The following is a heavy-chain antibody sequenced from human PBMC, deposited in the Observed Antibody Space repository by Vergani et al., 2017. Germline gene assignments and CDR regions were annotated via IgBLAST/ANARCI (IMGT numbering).Heavy chain of an antibody. J-gene: IGHJ4*02. CDR1: GGTFSSYA. CDR2: IIPILGIA. Sequence: QVQLVQSGAEVKKPGYSVKVSCKASGGTFSSYAISWVRQAPGQGLEWMGRIIPILGIANYAQKFQGRVTLTADKSTSTAYMELSSLKSEDTAVYYCARSHSSSWEFDYWGQGTLVTVSS. V-gene: IGHV1-69*04. CDR3: ARSHSSSWEFDY. D-gene: IGHD6-13*01.